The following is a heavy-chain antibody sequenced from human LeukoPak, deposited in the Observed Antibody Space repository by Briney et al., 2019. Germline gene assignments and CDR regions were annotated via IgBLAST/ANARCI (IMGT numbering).Heavy chain of an antibody. CDR2: IVVGSGNT. CDR3: AADGVVVPAAWDAFDI. V-gene: IGHV1-58*01. CDR1: GFTFTSSA. Sequence: ASVKVSCKASGFTFTSSAVQWVRQGRGQRLEWIGWIVVGSGNTNYAQKFQERVTITRDMSTSTAYMELSSLRSEDTAVYYCAADGVVVPAAWDAFDIWGQGTMVTVSS. J-gene: IGHJ3*02. D-gene: IGHD2-2*01.